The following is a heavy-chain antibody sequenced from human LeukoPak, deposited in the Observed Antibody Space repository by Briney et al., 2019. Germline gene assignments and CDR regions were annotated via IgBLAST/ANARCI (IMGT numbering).Heavy chain of an antibody. J-gene: IGHJ4*02. V-gene: IGHV4-39*07. CDR2: IYYSENT. Sequence: SETLSLTCTVSGGSISSSTYSWGWIRQPPGKGLEWIGSIYYSENTYYNPSLKSRVTISVDTSKNQFSLKLSSVTAADTAVYYCAAAPRAYGDFDFWGQGTLVTVSS. D-gene: IGHD4-17*01. CDR1: GGSISSSTYS. CDR3: AAAPRAYGDFDF.